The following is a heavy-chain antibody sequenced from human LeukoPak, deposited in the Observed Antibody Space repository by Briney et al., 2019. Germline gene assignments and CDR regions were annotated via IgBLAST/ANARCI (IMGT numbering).Heavy chain of an antibody. Sequence: ASVKVSCKASEFTFTAYYIHWVRQAPGQGLEWVGWINANTGGRNYAQEFQSRVTMTRDTSISTAYMELSSLRPDDTAVYYCARDYSDRRVVFDYWGQGILVTVYS. V-gene: IGHV1-2*02. CDR1: EFTFTAYY. J-gene: IGHJ4*02. D-gene: IGHD2-15*01. CDR2: INANTGGR. CDR3: ARDYSDRRVVFDY.